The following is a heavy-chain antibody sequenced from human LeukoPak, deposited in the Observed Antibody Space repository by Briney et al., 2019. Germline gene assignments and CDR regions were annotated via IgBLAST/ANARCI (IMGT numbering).Heavy chain of an antibody. CDR1: GGSFSGYY. CDR2: INHSGST. V-gene: IGHV4-34*01. Sequence: SETLSLTCAVYGGSFSGYYWSWIRQPPGKGLEWIGEINHSGSTNYNASLKSRVTISVDTSKNQFSLKLTSVTAADTAICYCARGQYDFQTTYYYMDVWGKGTTVTVSS. J-gene: IGHJ6*03. CDR3: ARGQYDFQTTYYYMDV. D-gene: IGHD3-3*01.